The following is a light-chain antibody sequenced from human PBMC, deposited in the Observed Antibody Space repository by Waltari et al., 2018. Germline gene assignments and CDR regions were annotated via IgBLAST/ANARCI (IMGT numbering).Light chain of an antibody. J-gene: IGLJ2*01. CDR2: EVS. CDR1: SSDVGGYNY. V-gene: IGLV2-14*01. CDR3: SSYAGSNNFVV. Sequence: QSALTQPASVSGSPGQSITISCTGTSSDVGGYNYVSWYQRHPGKAPKLMIYEVSNRPSGVSNRFSGSKSGNTASLTISGLQAEDEADSYCSSYAGSNNFVVFGGGTKLTVL.